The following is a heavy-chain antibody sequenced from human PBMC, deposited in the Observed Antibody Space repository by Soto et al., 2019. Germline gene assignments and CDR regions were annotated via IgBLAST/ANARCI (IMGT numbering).Heavy chain of an antibody. Sequence: ASVKVSCKASGYTFTSYAMNWVRQAPGQRLEWMGWINAGNGNTKYSQKFQGRVTITRDTSASTAYMELSSLRSEDTAVYYCARDPGYSYGNIWGPGTLVTVSS. CDR2: INAGNGNT. V-gene: IGHV1-3*01. D-gene: IGHD5-18*01. CDR1: GYTFTSYA. J-gene: IGHJ4*02. CDR3: ARDPGYSYGNI.